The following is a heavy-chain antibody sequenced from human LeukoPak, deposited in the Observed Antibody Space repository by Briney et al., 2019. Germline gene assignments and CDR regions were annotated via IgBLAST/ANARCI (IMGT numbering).Heavy chain of an antibody. CDR2: IHPEGNEK. CDR1: GFNITNFW. CDR3: ARGDAFSGDH. Sequence: PGGSLRLSCAVSGFNITNFWMSWVRQAPGRGLEWVANIHPEGNEKYHVESVKGRFTISRDNTKNLLFLQMNGLRVEDTAVYYCARGDAFSGDHWGQGTLVTVSS. J-gene: IGHJ4*02. V-gene: IGHV3-7*04.